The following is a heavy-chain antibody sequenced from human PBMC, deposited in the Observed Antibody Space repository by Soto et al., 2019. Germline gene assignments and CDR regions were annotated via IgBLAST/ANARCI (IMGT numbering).Heavy chain of an antibody. CDR2: IKSKTDGGST. CDR3: TTDVLTDRFGGDCYPNFDF. D-gene: IGHD2-21*02. V-gene: IGHV3-15*01. CDR1: GFTFRNAW. Sequence: GGSLRLSCAASGFTFRNAWMSWVRQAPGKGLEWVGRIKSKTDGGSTDYAAPVEGRFTISRDDSKNTLYLQMNSLKTADTSVYYCTTDVLTDRFGGDCYPNFDFWGQGTLVTVSS. J-gene: IGHJ4*02.